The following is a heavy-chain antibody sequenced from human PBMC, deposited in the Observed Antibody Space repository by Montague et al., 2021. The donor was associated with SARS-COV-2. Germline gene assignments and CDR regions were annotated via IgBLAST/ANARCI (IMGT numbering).Heavy chain of an antibody. D-gene: IGHD4-17*01. CDR3: ARENTVTTFGGPYYIDS. J-gene: IGHJ4*02. CDR1: GSSVRSYY. V-gene: IGHV4-59*02. Sequence: SETLSLTCIVSGSSVRSYYWSWIRQPPGKGLEWIGYIYDSGSTNYSPSLKSRVTISVDTSKNQLSLKLSSVTAADTAVYYCARENTVTTFGGPYYIDSWGQGTLVTVSA. CDR2: IYDSGST.